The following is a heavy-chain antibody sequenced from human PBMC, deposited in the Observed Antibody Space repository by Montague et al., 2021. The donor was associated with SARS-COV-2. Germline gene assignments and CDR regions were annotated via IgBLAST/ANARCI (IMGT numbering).Heavy chain of an antibody. Sequence: SETLSLTCAVSGDSISTDIWWTCFLLPPGKGLVWVGEIIYTGSTTYKPSPKSRVSTSDDNTWNQLSLRLTSVMAADAAIEYCARKGSVRSDLAYWGQGTLVTVSS. CDR3: ARKGSVRSDLAY. CDR2: IIYTGST. J-gene: IGHJ4*02. V-gene: IGHV4-4*02. CDR1: GDSISTDIW. D-gene: IGHD3-10*01.